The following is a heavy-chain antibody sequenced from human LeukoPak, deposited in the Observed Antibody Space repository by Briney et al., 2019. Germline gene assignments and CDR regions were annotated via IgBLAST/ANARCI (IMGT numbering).Heavy chain of an antibody. J-gene: IGHJ4*02. Sequence: GGSLRLSCAASGFTSSSYEMNWVRQALGKGLEWVSYIISSGSTIYYADSVKGRFTLSRDNAKNSLYMQMNSLRAEDTAVYYCARVAAAGTSVDYWGQGTLVTVSS. V-gene: IGHV3-48*03. CDR2: IISSGSTI. CDR1: GFTSSSYE. D-gene: IGHD6-13*01. CDR3: ARVAAAGTSVDY.